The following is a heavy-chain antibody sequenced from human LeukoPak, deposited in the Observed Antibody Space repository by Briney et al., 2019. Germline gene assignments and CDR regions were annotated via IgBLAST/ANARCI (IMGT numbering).Heavy chain of an antibody. V-gene: IGHV3-23*01. D-gene: IGHD3-3*01. Sequence: GGSLRLSCAAPGFTFSSYAMSWVRQAPGKGLEWVSAISGSGGSTYYADSVKGRFTISRDNSKNTLYLQMNSLRAEDTAVYYCARFRPDFWSGYFDYWGQGTLVTVSS. CDR1: GFTFSSYA. J-gene: IGHJ4*02. CDR2: ISGSGGST. CDR3: ARFRPDFWSGYFDY.